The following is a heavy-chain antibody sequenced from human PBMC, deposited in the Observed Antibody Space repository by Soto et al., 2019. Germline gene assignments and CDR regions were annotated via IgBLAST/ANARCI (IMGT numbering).Heavy chain of an antibody. V-gene: IGHV3-74*01. Sequence: GGSLRLSCAASGFTFSSYWMHWVRQAPGKGLVWISRIDSDGSSTTYADSVKGRFTISRDNAKNTLYLQMNSLRAEDTAVYYCNNWFDSWGQGTLVTVSS. CDR2: IDSDGSST. CDR1: GFTFSSYW. J-gene: IGHJ5*01. CDR3: NNWFDS.